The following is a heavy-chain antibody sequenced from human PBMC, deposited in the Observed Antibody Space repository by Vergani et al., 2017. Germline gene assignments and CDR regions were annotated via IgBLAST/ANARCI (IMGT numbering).Heavy chain of an antibody. V-gene: IGHV3-73*02. J-gene: IGHJ4*02. D-gene: IGHD6-19*01. CDR1: GFTFSGSA. CDR3: AREKKNYSSGWGVDY. Sequence: EVQLVESGGGLVQPGGSLKLSCAASGFTFSGSAMHWVRQASGKGLEWVGRIRSKANSYATAYAASVKGRFTISRDNSKNTLYLQMNSLRAEDTAVYYCAREKKNYSSGWGVDYWGQGTLVTVSS. CDR2: IRSKANSYAT.